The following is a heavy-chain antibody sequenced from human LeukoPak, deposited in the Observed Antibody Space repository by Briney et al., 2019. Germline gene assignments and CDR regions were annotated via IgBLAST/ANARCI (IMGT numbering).Heavy chain of an antibody. D-gene: IGHD1-7*01. CDR3: GRDCAWKYCIDL. Sequence: GRSLRLSCAASGFTLGDYAVYWVRQAPGKGLEWVAYVSHGGHSQYYADSVKGRVTLSRDDPNNTVYLELNSLRPDDTAVYYCGRDCAWKYCIDLWGQGTLVTASS. CDR2: VSHGGHSQ. CDR1: GFTLGDYA. V-gene: IGHV3-30-3*01. J-gene: IGHJ5*02.